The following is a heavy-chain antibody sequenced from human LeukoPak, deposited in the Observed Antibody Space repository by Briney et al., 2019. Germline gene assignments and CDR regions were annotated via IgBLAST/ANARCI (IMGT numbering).Heavy chain of an antibody. CDR1: GFTFSSYA. D-gene: IGHD3-9*01. CDR2: ISGSGGST. Sequence: GGSLRLSCAASGFTFSSYAMSWVRQAPGKGLEWVSAISGSGGSTYYADSVKGRFTTSRDNSKNTLYLQMNSLRAEDTAVYYCAKEFYDILTGSQGHFDYWGQGTLVTVSS. V-gene: IGHV3-23*01. J-gene: IGHJ4*02. CDR3: AKEFYDILTGSQGHFDY.